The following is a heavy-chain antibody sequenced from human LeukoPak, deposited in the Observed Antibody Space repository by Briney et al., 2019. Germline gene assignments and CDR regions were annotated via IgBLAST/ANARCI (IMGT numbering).Heavy chain of an antibody. V-gene: IGHV3-20*04. CDR3: ARAPITSPFYFDY. CDR1: GFAFDEHG. J-gene: IGHJ4*02. Sequence: GGSLRLSCTASGFAFDEHGMSWVRQVRGKGLEWVAGINWRGGSTGYADPLRGRFTISRDNAKNSLYLQMDSLRAEDTVLYYCARAPITSPFYFDYWGQGTLVTVSS. CDR2: INWRGGST. D-gene: IGHD2-2*01.